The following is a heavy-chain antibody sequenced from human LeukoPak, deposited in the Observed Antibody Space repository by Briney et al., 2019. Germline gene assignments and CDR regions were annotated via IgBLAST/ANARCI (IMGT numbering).Heavy chain of an antibody. J-gene: IGHJ4*02. CDR3: ASGYSSSWYLVLGY. CDR2: IFYSGST. V-gene: IGHV4-39*07. D-gene: IGHD6-13*01. Sequence: SETLSLTCTVSSGSISTSNYYWGWVRQPPGKALEWIGNIFYSGSTYYSPSLKSRVTISVDTSKNQFSLKLSSVTAADTAVYYCASGYSSSWYLVLGYWGQGTLVTVSS. CDR1: SGSISTSNYY.